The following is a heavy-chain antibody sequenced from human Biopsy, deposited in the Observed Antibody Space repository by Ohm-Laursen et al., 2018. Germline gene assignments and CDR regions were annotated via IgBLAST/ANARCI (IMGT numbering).Heavy chain of an antibody. V-gene: IGHV1-18*01. D-gene: IGHD3-22*01. CDR3: ARDGKYDSRGY. J-gene: IGHJ4*02. CDR1: GYTFISFG. CDR2: IGGDNGDT. Sequence: SSVKVSCKASGYTFISFGITWVRQAPGQGLEWVGYIGGDNGDTKYAQKFQGRVTMTTDTSTSTAYMELRSLRPDDTAFYYCARDGKYDSRGYWGPGTLVTVSS.